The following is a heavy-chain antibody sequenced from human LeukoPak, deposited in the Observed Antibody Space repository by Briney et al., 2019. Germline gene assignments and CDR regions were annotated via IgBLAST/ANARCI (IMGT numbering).Heavy chain of an antibody. D-gene: IGHD1-26*01. Sequence: SETLSLTCTVSGGSISSGSYYWSWIRQPAGTGLEWIGRIYTSGSTNYNPSLQSRVTISVDTSKNQFSLKLSSVTAADTAVYYCARGESGSSQYYYYYYYGMDVWGQGTTVTVSS. CDR2: IYTSGST. CDR1: GGSISSGSYY. CDR3: ARGESGSSQYYYYYYYGMDV. V-gene: IGHV4-61*02. J-gene: IGHJ6*02.